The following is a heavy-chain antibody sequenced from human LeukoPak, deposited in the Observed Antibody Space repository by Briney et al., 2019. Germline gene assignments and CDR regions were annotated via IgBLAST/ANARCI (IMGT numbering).Heavy chain of an antibody. CDR2: IWTAGDT. Sequence: GGSLRLSWAAPGFTFSSYDLHLVRQATGKGLELVSTIWTAGDTYYPGSVKGRFTISRENAKNYLYLQMNSLRAGDTAVYYCARGYCSGGSCYVPRGLDAFDIWGQGKMVTVSS. V-gene: IGHV3-13*01. CDR1: GFTFSSYD. J-gene: IGHJ3*02. CDR3: ARGYCSGGSCYVPRGLDAFDI. D-gene: IGHD2-15*01.